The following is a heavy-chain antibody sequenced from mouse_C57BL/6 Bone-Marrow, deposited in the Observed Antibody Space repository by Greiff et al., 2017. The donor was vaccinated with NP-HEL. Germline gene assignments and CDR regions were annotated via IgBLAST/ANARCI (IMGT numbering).Heavy chain of an antibody. D-gene: IGHD1-1*01. J-gene: IGHJ1*03. CDR3: ARDYGSSWSDWYFDV. CDR1: GFSLSTFGMG. CDR2: IWWDDDK. Sequence: QVTLKVSGPGILQPSQTLSLTCSFSGFSLSTFGMGVGWIRQPSGKGLEWLAHIWWDDDKYYNPALKSRLTLSKGTSKNQVFLKIANVETAETATYYCARDYGSSWSDWYFDVWGTGTTVTVSS. V-gene: IGHV8-8*01.